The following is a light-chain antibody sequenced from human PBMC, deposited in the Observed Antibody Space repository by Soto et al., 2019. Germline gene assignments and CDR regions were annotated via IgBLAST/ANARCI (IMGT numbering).Light chain of an antibody. V-gene: IGKV3-20*01. Sequence: EIVLTQSPGTLSLSPGERATLSCRASESVSSSYLAWYQQKPGQAPRLLIYGASSRATGIPDRFSGSGSGTDFTLTITRLEPEAFAVYYCQQYGSSPLFTFGQGPKLEIK. CDR1: ESVSSSY. CDR2: GAS. CDR3: QQYGSSPLFT. J-gene: IGKJ2*01.